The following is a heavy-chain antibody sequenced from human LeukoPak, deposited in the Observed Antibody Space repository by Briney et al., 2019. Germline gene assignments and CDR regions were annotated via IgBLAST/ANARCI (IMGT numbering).Heavy chain of an antibody. CDR1: GFTFSSYA. CDR3: ARDYGSGLTKGYYLDS. V-gene: IGHV3-30*04. J-gene: IGHJ4*02. Sequence: GGSLRLSCAASGFTFSSYALHWVRQGPGKGLEWVGIISYDGTNKNLADSVDGRFTISRDNSKSTLYLQMNSLRAEDTAIYYCARDYGSGLTKGYYLDSWGQGTLVTVSS. CDR2: ISYDGTNK. D-gene: IGHD3-10*01.